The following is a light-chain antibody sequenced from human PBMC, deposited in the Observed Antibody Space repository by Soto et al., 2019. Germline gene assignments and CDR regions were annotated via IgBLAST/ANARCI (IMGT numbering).Light chain of an antibody. CDR1: QSVSRSY. Sequence: EIVLTQSPGTLSLSPGQRATLSCRASQSVSRSYLAWYQHKRGQAPRLLMFGTGSRATGIPDRFRGTGSGTDFTLIINRLEPEDFAVYYCQQYSSTPHTFGQGTKLEIK. J-gene: IGKJ2*01. CDR3: QQYSSTPHT. CDR2: GTG. V-gene: IGKV3-20*01.